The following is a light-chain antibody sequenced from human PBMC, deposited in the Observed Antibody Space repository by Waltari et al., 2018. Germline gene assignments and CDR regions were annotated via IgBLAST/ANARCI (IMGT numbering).Light chain of an antibody. J-gene: IGKJ4*01. CDR3: QQRSNWLT. Sequence: EIVLTQSPATLSLSPGESATLSCRASQSVSSYLAWYQRKPGQAPRLLIYDASNRATGIPARFSGSGFGTDFTLTISSLEPEDFAVYYCQQRSNWLTFGGGTKVEIK. CDR2: DAS. V-gene: IGKV3-11*01. CDR1: QSVSSY.